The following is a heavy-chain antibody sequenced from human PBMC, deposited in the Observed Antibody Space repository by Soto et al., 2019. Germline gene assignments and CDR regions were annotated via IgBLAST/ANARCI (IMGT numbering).Heavy chain of an antibody. CDR2: IIPIFGTA. Sequence: SVKVSCKASGGTFSSYAISWVRQAPGQGLEWMGGIIPIFGTANYAQKFQGRVTITADESTSTAYMELSSLRSEDTAVYYCASSPMTTVTSKGNYYGMDVWGQGTTVTVSS. J-gene: IGHJ6*02. V-gene: IGHV1-69*01. CDR3: ASSPMTTVTSKGNYYGMDV. CDR1: GGTFSSYA. D-gene: IGHD4-4*01.